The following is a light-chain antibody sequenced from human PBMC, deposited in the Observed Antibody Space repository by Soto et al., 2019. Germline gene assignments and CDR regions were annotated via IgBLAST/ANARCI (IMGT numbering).Light chain of an antibody. V-gene: IGLV1-40*01. CDR3: QSYDSSLSVV. J-gene: IGLJ2*01. Sequence: QSVLTQPPSVSGATGQRVTSSCTGSSSKIGAGYDVHWYQQLPGTAPKLLIYGNSNRPSGVPDRFSGSKSGTSASLAITGLQAEDEADYYCQSYDSSLSVVFGGGTKVTVL. CDR2: GNS. CDR1: SSKIGAGYD.